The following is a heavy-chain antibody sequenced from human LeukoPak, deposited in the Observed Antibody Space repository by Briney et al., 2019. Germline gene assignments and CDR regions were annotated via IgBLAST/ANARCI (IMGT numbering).Heavy chain of an antibody. V-gene: IGHV3-53*01. Sequence: GGSLRLSCAASGLTVSSSYMSWVRQAPGKGLEWFSVIYSGGSTYYTDSVRGRFTISRDTSQNTLYLQMNSLRADDMAVYYCARGGGAYCGGDCHRTFDYWGQGTLVSVSS. J-gene: IGHJ4*02. CDR3: ARGGGAYCGGDCHRTFDY. D-gene: IGHD2-21*02. CDR1: GLTVSSSY. CDR2: IYSGGST.